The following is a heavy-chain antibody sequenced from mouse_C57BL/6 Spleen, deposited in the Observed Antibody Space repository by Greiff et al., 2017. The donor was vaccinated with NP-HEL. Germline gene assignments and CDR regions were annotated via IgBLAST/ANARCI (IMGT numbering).Heavy chain of an antibody. CDR2: SRNKANDYTT. V-gene: IGHV7-1*01. CDR3: ARDPNWEGYFDV. Sequence: EVMLVESGGGLVQSGRSLRLSCATSGFTFSDFYMEWVRQAPGKGLEWIAASRNKANDYTTEYSASVKGRFIVSRDTSQSILYLQMNALRAEDTAIYYCARDPNWEGYFDVWGTGTTVTVSS. J-gene: IGHJ1*03. D-gene: IGHD4-1*01. CDR1: GFTFSDFY.